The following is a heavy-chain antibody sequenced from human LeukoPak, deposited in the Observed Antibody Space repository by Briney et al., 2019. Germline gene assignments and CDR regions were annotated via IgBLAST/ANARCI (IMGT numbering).Heavy chain of an antibody. CDR1: GYTFTSYY. CDR3: ARDTNYYGMDV. Sequence: GASVKVSCKASGYTFTSYYMHWVRQAPGQGLEWMGIINPSGGSTSYAQKFQGRVTMTTDTSTSTAYMELRSLRSDDTAVYYCARDTNYYGMDVWGQGTTVTVSS. D-gene: IGHD1-26*01. V-gene: IGHV1-46*01. CDR2: INPSGGST. J-gene: IGHJ6*02.